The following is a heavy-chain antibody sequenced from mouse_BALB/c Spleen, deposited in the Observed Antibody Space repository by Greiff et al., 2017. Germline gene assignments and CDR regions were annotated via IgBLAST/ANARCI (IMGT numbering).Heavy chain of an antibody. D-gene: IGHD1-1*01. J-gene: IGHJ4*01. CDR1: GFSLTSYG. V-gene: IGHV2-9*02. CDR2: IWAGGST. CDR3: ARYGSSYHYYAMDY. Sequence: QVQLKQSGPGLVAPSQSLSITCTVSGFSLTSYGVHWVRQPPGKGLEWLGVIWAGGSTNYNSALMSRLSISKDNSKSQVFLKMNSLQTDDTAMYYCARYGSSYHYYAMDYWGQGTSVTVSS.